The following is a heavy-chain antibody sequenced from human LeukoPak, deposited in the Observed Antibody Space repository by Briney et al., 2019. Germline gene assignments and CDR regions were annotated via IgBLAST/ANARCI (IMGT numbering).Heavy chain of an antibody. J-gene: IGHJ4*02. CDR3: ARDGRSSSGYKVIGD. D-gene: IGHD3-22*01. CDR2: INPNSGGT. V-gene: IGHV1-2*02. Sequence: GASVKVSCKASGYTFTGYYMHWVRQAPGQGLEWMGWINPNSGGTNYAQKFQGRVTMTRDTSISAAYMELSRLRSDDTAVYYCARDGRSSSGYKVIGDWGQGTLVTVSS. CDR1: GYTFTGYY.